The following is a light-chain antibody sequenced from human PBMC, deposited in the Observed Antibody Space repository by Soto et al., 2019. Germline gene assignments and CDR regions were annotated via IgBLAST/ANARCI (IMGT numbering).Light chain of an antibody. Sequence: EVVLSQSPCTLSLSPGERATLSCRASQSVSNNYLAWYQQKPGQAPRLLIYGASNRATGIPDRFSGSGSGTDFTLTINRLEPEDFAVYYCEQYDKSITFAGGTKVDIK. CDR3: EQYDKSIT. CDR1: QSVSNNY. V-gene: IGKV3-20*01. CDR2: GAS. J-gene: IGKJ4*01.